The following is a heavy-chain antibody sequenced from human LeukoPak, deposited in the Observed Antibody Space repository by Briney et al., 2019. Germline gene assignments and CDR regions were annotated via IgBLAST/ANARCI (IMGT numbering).Heavy chain of an antibody. CDR3: ASSGGEQQLGY. CDR1: GGSISSYY. Sequence: SETLSLTCTVSGGSISSYYWSWIRQPPGKGLEWIGYIYYSGSTYYNPSLKSRVTISVDTSKNQFSLKLSSVTAADTAVYYCASSGGEQQLGYWGQGTLVTVSS. J-gene: IGHJ4*02. D-gene: IGHD6-13*01. V-gene: IGHV4-59*08. CDR2: IYYSGST.